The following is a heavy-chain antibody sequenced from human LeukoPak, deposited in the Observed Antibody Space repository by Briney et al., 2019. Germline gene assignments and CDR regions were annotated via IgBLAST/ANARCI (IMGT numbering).Heavy chain of an antibody. CDR1: GGSISSYY. D-gene: IGHD3-22*01. CDR3: ARLTYYYDSSGSHGPFDI. CDR2: IYYSGST. J-gene: IGHJ3*02. V-gene: IGHV4-59*08. Sequence: SETLSLTCTVSGGSISSYYWSWIRQPPGKGLEWIGYIYYSGSTNYNPSLKSRVTISAATSKTQFSLKLSSVTAADTAVYYCARLTYYYDSSGSHGPFDIWGQGTMVTVSS.